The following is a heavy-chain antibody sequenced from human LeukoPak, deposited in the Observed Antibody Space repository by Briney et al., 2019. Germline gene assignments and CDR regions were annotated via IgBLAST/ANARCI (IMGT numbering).Heavy chain of an antibody. V-gene: IGHV4-39*07. Sequence: SETLSLTCTVFGGSISSSSYYWGWIRQPPGKGLEWIGSIYYSGSTYYNPSLKSRVTISVDTSKNQFSLKLSSVTAADTAVYYCARYYSSSSIWFDPWGQGTLVTVSS. J-gene: IGHJ5*02. CDR3: ARYYSSSSIWFDP. D-gene: IGHD6-6*01. CDR2: IYYSGST. CDR1: GGSISSSSYY.